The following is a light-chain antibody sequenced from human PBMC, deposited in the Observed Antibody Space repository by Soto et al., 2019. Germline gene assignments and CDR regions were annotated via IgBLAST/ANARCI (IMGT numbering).Light chain of an antibody. J-gene: IGLJ2*01. Sequence: QSVLTQPPSASGTPGETVTISCSGTSSNLAGYTVNWYHQVPGAAPKVLIYSNNQRPSGVTDRSSGSKSGTSASLAISGLQSEDEGDYYCAAWDDSLNGVVFGGGTKLTVL. CDR2: SNN. V-gene: IGLV1-44*01. CDR3: AAWDDSLNGVV. CDR1: SSNLAGYT.